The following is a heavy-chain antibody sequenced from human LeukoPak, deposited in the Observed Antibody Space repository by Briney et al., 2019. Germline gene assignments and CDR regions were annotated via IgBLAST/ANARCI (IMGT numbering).Heavy chain of an antibody. V-gene: IGHV1-58*01. CDR2: IVVGSGDT. J-gene: IGHJ3*02. Sequence: SVKVSCKASGFTFTSSAVQWVRQARGQRLEWIGWIVVGSGDTNSAQKFQERVTITRDMSTRTAYMELSSLRSEDTAVYYCGADSMPRGVFSYAFDIWGQGTVVTVSS. D-gene: IGHD3-10*01. CDR3: GADSMPRGVFSYAFDI. CDR1: GFTFTSSA.